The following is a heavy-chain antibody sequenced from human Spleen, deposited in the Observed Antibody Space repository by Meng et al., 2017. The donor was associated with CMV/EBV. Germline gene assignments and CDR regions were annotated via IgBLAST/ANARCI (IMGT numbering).Heavy chain of an antibody. V-gene: IGHV1-18*04. CDR3: GRGGSSAWYYYYAVDV. CDR2: ITTYNGDT. D-gene: IGHD2-2*01. Sequence: ASVKVSCKASGYTFIFYYIHWMRQAPGQGLEWMGWITTYNGDTTYAQKFQGRVTVTTDTSTSTAYMELRSLTSDDTAVYYCGRGGSSAWYYYYAVDVWGQGTTVTVSS. CDR1: GYTFIFYY. J-gene: IGHJ6*02.